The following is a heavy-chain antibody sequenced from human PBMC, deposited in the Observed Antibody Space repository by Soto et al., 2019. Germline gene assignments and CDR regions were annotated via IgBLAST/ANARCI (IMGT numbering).Heavy chain of an antibody. CDR3: ARKYSRGAFDI. J-gene: IGHJ3*02. Sequence: SETLSLTCAVSGYSISSSDWWAWVRQPPGKGLEWIGYIYYSGNTFYNPSLKSRVTMSVDTSKNQFSLKLSSVTAVDTAIYYCARKYSRGAFDIWGQGTMVTVXS. CDR2: IYYSGNT. D-gene: IGHD2-15*01. CDR1: GYSISSSDW. V-gene: IGHV4-28*01.